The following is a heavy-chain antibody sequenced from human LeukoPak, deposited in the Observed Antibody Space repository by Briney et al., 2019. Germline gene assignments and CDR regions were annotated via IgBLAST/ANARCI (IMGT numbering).Heavy chain of an antibody. D-gene: IGHD2-15*01. J-gene: IGHJ5*02. CDR1: GYTFTGYY. V-gene: IGHV1-2*02. Sequence: AASVKVSCKASGYTFTGYYMHWVRQAPGQGLEWMGWINPNSGGTNYAQKFQGRVTMTRDTSISTAYMELSRLRSDDTAVYYCAREMVAATGNWFDPWGQGTLVTVSS. CDR2: INPNSGGT. CDR3: AREMVAATGNWFDP.